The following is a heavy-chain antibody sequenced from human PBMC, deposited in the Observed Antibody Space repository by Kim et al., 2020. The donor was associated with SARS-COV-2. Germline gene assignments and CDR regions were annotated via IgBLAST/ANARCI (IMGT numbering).Heavy chain of an antibody. V-gene: IGHV3-23*01. J-gene: IGHJ6*02. CDR3: AKGQSGYNYGMDV. Sequence: YYGGSVKGRFTISRDNSKNTLNLQMNSLRAEDTAVYYCAKGQSGYNYGMDVWGHGTTVTVSS. D-gene: IGHD3-3*01.